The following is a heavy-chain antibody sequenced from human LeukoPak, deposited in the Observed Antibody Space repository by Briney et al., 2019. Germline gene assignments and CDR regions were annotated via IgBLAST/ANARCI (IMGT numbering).Heavy chain of an antibody. Sequence: GGSLRLSCAASGFTFSSFAMHWVRQTPGKGLEWVAVISYDGSNKYYADSVKGRFTISRDNSKNTLYLQMDSLRAEDTAVYYCARDGRDCSSISCYTDYWXXGTLVTVSS. CDR3: ARDGRDCSSISCYTDY. D-gene: IGHD2-2*01. V-gene: IGHV3-30-3*01. CDR1: GFTFSSFA. CDR2: ISYDGSNK. J-gene: IGHJ4*01.